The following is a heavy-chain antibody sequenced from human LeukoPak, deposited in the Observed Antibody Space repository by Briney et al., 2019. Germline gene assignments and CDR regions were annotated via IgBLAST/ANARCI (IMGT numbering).Heavy chain of an antibody. Sequence: GGSVRLSCAASGFSVVSYYMTWVRQAPGKGLEWVSVIYNGGATFYTDSVKGRFTISRDGSKKAVYLQMNSLRAEDTAFYFCARGNSPMVGRYYLDFWGQGTLVTVSS. J-gene: IGHJ4*02. V-gene: IGHV3-53*01. CDR3: ARGNSPMVGRYYLDF. D-gene: IGHD4/OR15-4a*01. CDR2: IYNGGAT. CDR1: GFSVVSYY.